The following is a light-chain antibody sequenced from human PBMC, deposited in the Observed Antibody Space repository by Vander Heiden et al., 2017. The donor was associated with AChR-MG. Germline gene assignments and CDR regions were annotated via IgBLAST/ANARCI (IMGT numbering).Light chain of an antibody. J-gene: IGLJ2*01. Sequence: SYELPQPPPLSAAPGQTASTTCSGDKWGDEYACWYQQKPGQYPVLVIDKDSKRASGIPDRFSGSNSANTATLTISGTQAMDEADYYCQAGDSSTVVFGGGTKLTVL. CDR2: KDS. V-gene: IGLV3-1*01. CDR1: KWGDEY. CDR3: QAGDSSTVV.